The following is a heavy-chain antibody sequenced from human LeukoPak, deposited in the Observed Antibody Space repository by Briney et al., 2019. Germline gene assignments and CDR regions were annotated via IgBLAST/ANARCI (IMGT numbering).Heavy chain of an antibody. J-gene: IGHJ4*02. V-gene: IGHV1-18*01. CDR1: GYTFTNYA. CDR3: AREREETYGSGSYTFDH. CDR2: INTNNGNT. D-gene: IGHD3-10*01. Sequence: GASVKVSCKASGYTFTNYAFSWVRQAPGQGLEWMGWINTNNGNTNYVKRLQGRVTMTTDTSTTTAYKELRSLISDDTAVYYCAREREETYGSGSYTFDHWGQGTLVTISS.